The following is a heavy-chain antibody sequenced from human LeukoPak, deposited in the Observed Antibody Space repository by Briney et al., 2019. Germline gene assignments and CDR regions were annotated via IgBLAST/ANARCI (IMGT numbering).Heavy chain of an antibody. D-gene: IGHD2-15*01. J-gene: IGHJ5*02. V-gene: IGHV3-21*01. CDR2: ISSSSSYI. Sequence: GGSLRLSCAASGFTFSSYSMNWVRQAPGKGLEWVSSISSSSSYIYYADSVKDRFTISRDNAKNSLYLQMNSLRAEDTAVYYYARAAVVAATPGWFDPWGQGTLVTVSS. CDR1: GFTFSSYS. CDR3: ARAAVVAATPGWFDP.